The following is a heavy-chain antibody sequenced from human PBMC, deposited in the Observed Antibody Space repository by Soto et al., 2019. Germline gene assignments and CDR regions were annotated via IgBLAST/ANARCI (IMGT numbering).Heavy chain of an antibody. CDR3: AKASAMIVWRLFDY. CDR1: GFTFSSYA. Sequence: LRLSCAASGFTFSSYAMSWVRQAPGKGLEWVSAISGSGGSTYYADSVEGRFTISRDNSKNTLYLQMNSLRAEDTAVYYCAKASAMIVWRLFDYWGQGTLVTVSS. CDR2: ISGSGGST. V-gene: IGHV3-23*01. J-gene: IGHJ4*02. D-gene: IGHD3-22*01.